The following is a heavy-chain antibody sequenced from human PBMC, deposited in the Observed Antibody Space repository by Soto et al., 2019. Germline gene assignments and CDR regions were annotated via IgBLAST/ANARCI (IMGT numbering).Heavy chain of an antibody. Sequence: PGGSLRLSCAASGFTFSDFYMNWIRQAPGKGLEWVSYISTTSRSTNYADSVKGRFTISRDNAKNSLYLQMNSLRAEDTAVYYCERGDIVGHTTDWGQGTLVTVSS. CDR2: ISTTSRST. D-gene: IGHD5-12*01. V-gene: IGHV3-11*06. CDR3: ERGDIVGHTTD. J-gene: IGHJ4*02. CDR1: GFTFSDFY.